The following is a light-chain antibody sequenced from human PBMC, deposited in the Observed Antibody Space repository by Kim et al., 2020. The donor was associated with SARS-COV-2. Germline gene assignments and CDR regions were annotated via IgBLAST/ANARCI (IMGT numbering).Light chain of an antibody. CDR3: QQSYSTLRP. CDR2: ATS. V-gene: IGKV1-39*01. Sequence: DIQMTQSSSSMSASVGDRVTITCRASQSINSHLNWYQQKPGKAPKLLIYATSTLQSGVPSRFSGSGSGTDFTLTISSLHPDDFATYYCQQSYSTLRPFGQGTKLEI. CDR1: QSINSH. J-gene: IGKJ2*01.